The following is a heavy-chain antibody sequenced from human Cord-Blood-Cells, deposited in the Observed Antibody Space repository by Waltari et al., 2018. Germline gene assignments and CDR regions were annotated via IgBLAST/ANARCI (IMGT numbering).Heavy chain of an antibody. CDR2: IYYSVST. CDR3: ATPRD. J-gene: IGHJ4*02. V-gene: IGHV4-39*01. CDR1: GGSISSSSYY. Sequence: QLQLQESGPGLVKPSETLSLTCTVSGGSISSSSYYWGWIRQTPGKGLEGIGSIYYSVSTYANPSLKSRVTISVDTSKNQFSLKLSSVTAADTAVYYCATPRDWGQGTLVTVSS.